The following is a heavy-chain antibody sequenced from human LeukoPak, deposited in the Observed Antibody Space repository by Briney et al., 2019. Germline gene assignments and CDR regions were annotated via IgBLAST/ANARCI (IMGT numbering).Heavy chain of an antibody. Sequence: GASVKVSCKASGYTFTSYGISWVRQAPGQGLEWMGWISAYNGNTNYAQKLQGRVTMTTDTSTSTAYMELRSLRSDDTAVYYCAREGREPSGSYERYSDYWGQGTLVTVSS. CDR1: GYTFTSYG. J-gene: IGHJ4*02. V-gene: IGHV1-18*01. CDR2: ISAYNGNT. CDR3: AREGREPSGSYERYSDY. D-gene: IGHD1-26*01.